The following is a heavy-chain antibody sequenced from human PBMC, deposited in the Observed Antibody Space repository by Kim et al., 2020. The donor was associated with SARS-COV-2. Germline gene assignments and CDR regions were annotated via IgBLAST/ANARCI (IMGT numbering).Heavy chain of an antibody. Sequence: SETLSLTCTVSGGSISSSSYYWGWIRQPPGKGLEWIGSMSYSGITYYNPSLKSRVSISVDTSKNQFSLKLSSVTAADTAVYYCARYIVMVTATWDYWGQGTLVTVSS. CDR2: MSYSGIT. V-gene: IGHV4-39*01. J-gene: IGHJ4*02. CDR1: GGSISSSSYY. CDR3: ARYIVMVTATWDY. D-gene: IGHD2-21*02.